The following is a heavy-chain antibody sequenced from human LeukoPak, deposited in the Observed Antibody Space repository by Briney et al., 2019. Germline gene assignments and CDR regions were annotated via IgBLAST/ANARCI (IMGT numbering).Heavy chain of an antibody. CDR2: IYYSGST. D-gene: IGHD4-11*01. Sequence: SETLSLTCTVSGGSISSGGYYWSWIRQHPGKGLEWIGYIYYSGSTYYNPSLKSRVTISVDTSKNQFSLKLSSVTDADTAVYYCARGTTVTAIFDYWGQGTLVTVSS. V-gene: IGHV4-31*03. J-gene: IGHJ4*02. CDR1: GGSISSGGYY. CDR3: ARGTTVTAIFDY.